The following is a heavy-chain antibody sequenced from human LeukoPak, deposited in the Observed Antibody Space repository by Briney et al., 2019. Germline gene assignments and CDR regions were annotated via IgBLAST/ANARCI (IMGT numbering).Heavy chain of an antibody. J-gene: IGHJ4*02. CDR3: ESGQTSITATFDY. D-gene: IGHD1-7*01. Sequence: PGGSLRLSCAASGFTFSSYSMNWVRQAPGKWPEWVSYISSSSSYIYYADSVKGRFTISRDNAKNSLYLQMNSLRAEDTAVYYCESGQTSITATFDYWGQGTLVTVSS. V-gene: IGHV3-21*01. CDR2: ISSSSSYI. CDR1: GFTFSSYS.